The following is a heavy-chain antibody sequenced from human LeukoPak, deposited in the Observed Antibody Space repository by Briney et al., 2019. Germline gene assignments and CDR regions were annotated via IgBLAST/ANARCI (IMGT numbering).Heavy chain of an antibody. V-gene: IGHV4-59*08. J-gene: IGHJ4*02. CDR3: ARHRRLAVAGFDF. Sequence: SETLSLTCTASGDSISRYYWSWIRQPPGKGLEWIGYIYYSGSTNYIPSLKRRVTISVDTSKNQFSLKLRSVTAADTAVYYCARHRRLAVAGFDFWGQGTLVTVSS. CDR1: GDSISRYY. CDR2: IYYSGST. D-gene: IGHD6-19*01.